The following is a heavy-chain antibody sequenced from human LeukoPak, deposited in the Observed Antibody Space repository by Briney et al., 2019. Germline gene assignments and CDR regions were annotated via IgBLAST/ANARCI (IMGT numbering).Heavy chain of an antibody. Sequence: GGSLRLSCAASGFTFSSYEMNWVRQAPGKGLEWVSYISSSAGTTYYADSVKGRFTISRDNDKNSLYLQMNSLRAEDTAVYYCARQQLELWYDWGQGTLVTVSS. J-gene: IGHJ4*02. D-gene: IGHD5-18*01. CDR3: ARQQLELWYD. CDR2: ISSSAGTT. CDR1: GFTFSSYE. V-gene: IGHV3-48*03.